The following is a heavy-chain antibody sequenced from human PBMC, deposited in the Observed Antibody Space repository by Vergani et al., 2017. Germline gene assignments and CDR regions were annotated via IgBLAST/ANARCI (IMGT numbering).Heavy chain of an antibody. V-gene: IGHV4-61*02. Sequence: QVQLQESGPGLVKPSQTLSLTCTVSGGSISSGSYYWSWIRQPPGKGLEWIGRIYTSGSTNYNPSLKSRVTISVDTSKNQFSLKLSSVTAADTAVYYCARDSSSGGEDGMDVWGQGTTVTVSS. CDR2: IYTSGST. D-gene: IGHD6-13*01. J-gene: IGHJ6*02. CDR3: ARDSSSGGEDGMDV. CDR1: GGSISSGSYY.